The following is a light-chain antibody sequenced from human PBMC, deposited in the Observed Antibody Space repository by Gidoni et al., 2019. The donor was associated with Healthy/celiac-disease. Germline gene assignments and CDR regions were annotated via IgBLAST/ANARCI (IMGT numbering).Light chain of an antibody. V-gene: IGLV1-40*01. CDR3: QSYDSSLSGPV. Sequence: QSVLTQPPSVSGAPGQMVTISCTGTSSNIGAGYDVPWYQQLPGTAPKLLIYGTSNRPSGVPDRFSGSKSGTSASLAITGLQAEDEADYYCQSYDSSLSGPVFGGGTKLTV. CDR2: GTS. CDR1: SSNIGAGYD. J-gene: IGLJ2*01.